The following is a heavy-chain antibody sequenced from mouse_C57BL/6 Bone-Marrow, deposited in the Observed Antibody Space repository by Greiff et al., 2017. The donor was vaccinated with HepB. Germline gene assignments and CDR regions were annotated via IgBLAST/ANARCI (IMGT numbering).Heavy chain of an antibody. Sequence: QVQLKESGAELVKPGASVKLSCKASGYTFTSYWMQWVKQRPGQGLEWIGEIDPSDSYTNYNQKFKGKATLTVDTSSSTAYMQLSSLTSEDSAVYYCARGFHYAMDYWGQGTSVTVSS. J-gene: IGHJ4*01. V-gene: IGHV1-50*01. CDR1: GYTFTSYW. CDR3: ARGFHYAMDY. CDR2: IDPSDSYT.